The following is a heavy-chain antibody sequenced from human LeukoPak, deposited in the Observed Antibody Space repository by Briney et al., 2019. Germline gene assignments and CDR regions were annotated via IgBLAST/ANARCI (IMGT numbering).Heavy chain of an antibody. CDR2: ISYDGSNK. CDR1: GFTFSSYG. J-gene: IGHJ6*02. V-gene: IGHV3-30*18. CDR3: AKALRRGYSGYDYGVYYYGMDV. Sequence: GGSLRLSCAASGFTFSSYGMHWVRQAPGKGLEWVAVISYDGSNKYYADSVKGRFTISRDNSKNTLYLQMNSLRAEDTAVYYCAKALRRGYSGYDYGVYYYGMDVWGQGTTVTVSS. D-gene: IGHD5-12*01.